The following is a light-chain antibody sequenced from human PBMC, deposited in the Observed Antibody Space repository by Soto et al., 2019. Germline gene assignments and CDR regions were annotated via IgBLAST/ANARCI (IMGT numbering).Light chain of an antibody. CDR1: QTVSSY. CDR2: DAS. J-gene: IGKJ4*01. CDR3: QQRSDWPST. V-gene: IGKV3-11*01. Sequence: EIVLTQSPATLSLSPGDRATLSCRASQTVSSYLAWYQQKPDQAPRLLIYDASSRATGIPARFSGSGSGTDFTLTITSLEPEDFAVYYCQQRSDWPSTCGGGTKVEIK.